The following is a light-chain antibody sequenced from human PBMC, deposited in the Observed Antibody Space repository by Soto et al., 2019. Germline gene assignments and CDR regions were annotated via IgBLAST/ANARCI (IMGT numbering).Light chain of an antibody. CDR3: SSYAGCNNFRVV. CDR2: EVT. V-gene: IGLV2-8*01. J-gene: IGLJ2*01. CDR1: SSDIGGDNY. Sequence: QSALTQPPSASGSPGQSVTISCTGTSSDIGGDNYVSWYQRYPGKAPKLMIYEVTKRPSGVPERFSGSKSGNTASLTVSGLQAEDEAIYYFSSYAGCNNFRVVFGGGTKVTVL.